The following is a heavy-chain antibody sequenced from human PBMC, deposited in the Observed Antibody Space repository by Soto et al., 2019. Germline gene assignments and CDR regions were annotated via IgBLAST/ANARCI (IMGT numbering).Heavy chain of an antibody. V-gene: IGHV3-23*01. CDR2: ISGSGSTI. CDR3: AKVFYYYDSSGYYYFDY. CDR1: GFTFSSYA. J-gene: IGHJ4*02. D-gene: IGHD3-22*01. Sequence: PRLSCAASGFTFSSYAVSWVRQAPGKGPEWISSISGSGSTIYYADSVKGRFTISRDNSKNTLYLQMSSLRAEDTAVYYCAKVFYYYDSSGYYYFDYWGQGTLVTVSS.